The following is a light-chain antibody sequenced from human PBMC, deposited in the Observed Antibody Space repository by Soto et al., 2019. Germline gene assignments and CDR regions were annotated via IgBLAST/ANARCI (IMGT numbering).Light chain of an antibody. CDR2: KAS. Sequence: DIQMTQSPSTLSASVGDRVTITCRASQSISSWLAWYRQKPGKAPKLLIYKASSLESRVPSRFSGSGSGTEFTLTISSLQPDDFATYYCQQYDSYSITFGPGTKVDIK. V-gene: IGKV1-5*03. CDR3: QQYDSYSIT. J-gene: IGKJ3*01. CDR1: QSISSW.